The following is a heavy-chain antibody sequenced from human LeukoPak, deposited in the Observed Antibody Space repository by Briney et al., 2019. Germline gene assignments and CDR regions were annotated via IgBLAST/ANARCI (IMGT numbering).Heavy chain of an antibody. CDR3: AKDKVTPQLVLSYFDY. Sequence: GGSLRLSCAASGFTFDDYAMHWVRHAPGKGLEWVSGISWNSGSIVYADSVKGRFTISRDNAKNSLYLQMNSLRAEDTAVYYCAKDKVTPQLVLSYFDYWGQGTLVTVSS. D-gene: IGHD6-13*01. CDR2: ISWNSGSI. CDR1: GFTFDDYA. J-gene: IGHJ4*02. V-gene: IGHV3-9*01.